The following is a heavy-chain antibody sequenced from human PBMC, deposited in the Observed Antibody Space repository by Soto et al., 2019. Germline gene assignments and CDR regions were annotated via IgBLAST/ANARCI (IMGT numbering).Heavy chain of an antibody. D-gene: IGHD2-2*01. Sequence: GGSLRLSCAASGFIFSSNYMSWVRQAPGKGLEWVSVIYSGGSTYYADSVKGRFTISRDNSKNTLYLQMNSLRAEDTAVYYCARGREYQLLSDGMDVWGQGTTVTVSS. V-gene: IGHV3-66*01. CDR2: IYSGGST. CDR3: ARGREYQLLSDGMDV. J-gene: IGHJ6*02. CDR1: GFIFSSNY.